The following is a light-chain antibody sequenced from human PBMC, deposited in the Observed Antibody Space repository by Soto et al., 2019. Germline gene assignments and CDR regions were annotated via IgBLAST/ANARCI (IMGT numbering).Light chain of an antibody. Sequence: SYELTQPLSVSVALGQTARITCGGNNIGSKNVHWYQQKPGQAPVLVIYRDSNRPSGIPERFSGSNSGNTAALTISRAQVGDEADYSCQVWDSSTEVFGTGTKVTVL. CDR2: RDS. CDR1: NIGSKN. V-gene: IGLV3-9*01. J-gene: IGLJ1*01. CDR3: QVWDSSTEV.